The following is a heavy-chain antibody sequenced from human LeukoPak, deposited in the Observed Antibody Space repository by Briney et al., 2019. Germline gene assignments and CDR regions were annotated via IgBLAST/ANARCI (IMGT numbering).Heavy chain of an antibody. CDR3: ARGSSPFDY. V-gene: IGHV4-61*01. CDR1: GGSVSSGSYY. J-gene: IGHJ4*02. Sequence: ETLSLTCTVSGGSVSSGSYYWSWIRQPPGKGLEWIGYIYYSGSTNYNPSLKSRVTISVDTSKNQFSLKLSSVTAADTAVYFCARGSSPFDYWGQGTLVTVSS. CDR2: IYYSGST.